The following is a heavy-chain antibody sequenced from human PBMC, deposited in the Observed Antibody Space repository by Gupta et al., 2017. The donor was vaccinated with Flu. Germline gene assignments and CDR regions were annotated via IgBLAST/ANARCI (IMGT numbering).Heavy chain of an antibody. Sequence: EVRLVESGGGLVQPGGSLRLSCVVSGFTFSEHYMDWMRQAPGKGLEWVGRIRNKANSYTTEYAASVKDRFTITRDDSKDSLYLQMNSLNNGDTAVYYCSRGETGPSPPGRNDCWGQGTLVTVPS. V-gene: IGHV3-72*01. J-gene: IGHJ4*02. CDR2: IRNKANSYTT. CDR3: SRGETGPSPPGRNDC. D-gene: IGHD1-14*01. CDR1: GFTFSEHY.